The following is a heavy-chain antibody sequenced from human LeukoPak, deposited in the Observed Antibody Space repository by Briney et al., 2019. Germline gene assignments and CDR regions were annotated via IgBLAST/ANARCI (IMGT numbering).Heavy chain of an antibody. Sequence: GGSLRLSCTVSGITLSNYGMSWVRQAPGRGLEWVAGISGSGGGTKYADSVKGRFTISRDNPKNTLYLQMNSLRAKDTAVYFCAKRGVVIRVILVGFHREANYFDSWGQGALVTVSS. J-gene: IGHJ4*02. CDR3: AKRGVVIRVILVGFHREANYFDS. D-gene: IGHD3-22*01. V-gene: IGHV3-23*01. CDR1: GITLSNYG. CDR2: ISGSGGGT.